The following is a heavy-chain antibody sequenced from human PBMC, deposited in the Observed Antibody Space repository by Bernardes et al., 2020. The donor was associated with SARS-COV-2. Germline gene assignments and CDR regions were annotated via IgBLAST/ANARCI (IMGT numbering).Heavy chain of an antibody. D-gene: IGHD2-21*02. Sequence: AAWKGPCKASGYTFTAYFIHWVRQAPGQRLEWMGWINPNTGGTTYVQKFQGRVTMTRDTSITTAYMELSWLGSDDTAIYYCARTRTTISTTGIPVDYWGQGTLVTVSS. J-gene: IGHJ4*02. V-gene: IGHV1-2*02. CDR2: INPNTGGT. CDR3: ARTRTTISTTGIPVDY. CDR1: GYTFTAYF.